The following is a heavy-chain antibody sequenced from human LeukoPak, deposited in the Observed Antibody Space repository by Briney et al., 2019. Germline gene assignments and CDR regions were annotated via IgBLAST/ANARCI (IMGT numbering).Heavy chain of an antibody. CDR2: ISYDGSNK. V-gene: IGHV3-30*04. CDR1: GFTFSNYV. Sequence: GGSLRLSCAASGFTFSNYVLHWVRQAPGKGLEWVAVISYDGSNKYYADSVKGRFTVSRDNSKNTLYLQMNSLRPEDTAVYYCVKEKETLVAAFQHWGQGTLVTVSS. J-gene: IGHJ1*01. CDR3: VKEKETLVAAFQH. D-gene: IGHD4/OR15-4a*01.